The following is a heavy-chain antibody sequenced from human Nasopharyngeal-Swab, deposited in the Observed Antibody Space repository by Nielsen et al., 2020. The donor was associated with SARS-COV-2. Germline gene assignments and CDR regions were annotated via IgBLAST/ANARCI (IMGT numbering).Heavy chain of an antibody. CDR1: GDSISRSDDY. CDR2: TYRSGSGSA. J-gene: IGHJ4*02. V-gene: IGHV4-39*07. CDR3: ARIIRRRGWYSHLDY. D-gene: IGHD6-19*01. Sequence: SETLSLTCTVSGDSISRSDDYWGWIRQTPGKGLEWIVSTYRSGSGSAYYNPSPKSRVTISIVPSKNLFSLNLKSVTAADTAVYYCARIIRRRGWYSHLDYWGQGTLVTVSS.